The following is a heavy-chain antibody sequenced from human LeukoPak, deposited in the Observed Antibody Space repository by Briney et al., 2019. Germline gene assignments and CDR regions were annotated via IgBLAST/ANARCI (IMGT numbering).Heavy chain of an antibody. J-gene: IGHJ6*02. D-gene: IGHD3-10*01. CDR1: GFTVNSNY. CDR3: ARDSYYGSGSYYNYYYYYGMDV. CDR2: IYSGGST. Sequence: GGSLRLSCAASGFTVNSNYMSWVRQAPGKGLEWVSVIYSGGSTYYADSVKGRFTISRDNSKNTLYLQMNSLRAEDTAVYYCARDSYYGSGSYYNYYYYYGMDVWGQGTTVTVSS. V-gene: IGHV3-66*01.